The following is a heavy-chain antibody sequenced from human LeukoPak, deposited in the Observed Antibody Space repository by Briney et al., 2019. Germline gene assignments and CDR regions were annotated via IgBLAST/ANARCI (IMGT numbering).Heavy chain of an antibody. J-gene: IGHJ3*02. CDR2: IYSGGST. CDR1: GFTFSSYS. V-gene: IGHV3-66*01. CDR3: ARDLLLYDAFDI. D-gene: IGHD2/OR15-2a*01. Sequence: GGSLRLSCAASGFTFSSYSMNWVRQAPGKGLEWVSVIYSGGSTYYADSVKGRFTISRDNSKNTLYLQMNSLRAEDTAVYYCARDLLLYDAFDIWGQGTMVTVSS.